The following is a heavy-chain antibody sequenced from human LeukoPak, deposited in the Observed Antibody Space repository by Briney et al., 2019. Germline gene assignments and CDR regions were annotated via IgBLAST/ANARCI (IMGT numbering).Heavy chain of an antibody. Sequence: SETLSLTCTVSGGSISSGGYSWSWIRQPPGKGLEWIGYIYHSGSTYYNPSLKSRVTISVDRSKNQFSLKLSSVTAADTAVYYCASAMVRGVMRAFDIWGQGTMVTVSS. CDR2: IYHSGST. D-gene: IGHD3-10*01. CDR1: GGSISSGGYS. V-gene: IGHV4-30-2*01. CDR3: ASAMVRGVMRAFDI. J-gene: IGHJ3*02.